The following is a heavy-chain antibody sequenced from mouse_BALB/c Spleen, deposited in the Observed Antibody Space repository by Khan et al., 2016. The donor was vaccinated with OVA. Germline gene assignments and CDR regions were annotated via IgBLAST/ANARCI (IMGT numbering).Heavy chain of an antibody. Sequence: QVQLKESGAELAKPGASVKMSCKASGYTFTTYWMHWVKQRPGQGLEWIGYIDPSTGYTEYNQKFKDKATLTTDKSSSTAYMQLSSLTSEDSAVYYCAGRGLYGSFAYWGQGTLVTVSA. CDR2: IDPSTGYT. CDR3: AGRGLYGSFAY. CDR1: GYTFTTYW. J-gene: IGHJ3*01. V-gene: IGHV1-7*01. D-gene: IGHD1-1*02.